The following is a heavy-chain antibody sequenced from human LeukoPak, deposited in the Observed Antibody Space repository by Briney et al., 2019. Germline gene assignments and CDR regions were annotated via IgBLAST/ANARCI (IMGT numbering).Heavy chain of an antibody. V-gene: IGHV3-74*03. Sequence: GGSLRLSCSASGFAFGTYWMHWVRQVPGKGLEWLSRVDTDGSSTTYAVSVRGRFTISRDNAKNTLYLQMNSLRAEDTAVYYCARGGMGSNDFVKYYYYNLDVWGKGTTDTVSS. CDR2: VDTDGSST. D-gene: IGHD3-16*01. CDR1: GFAFGTYW. CDR3: ARGGMGSNDFVKYYYYNLDV. J-gene: IGHJ6*04.